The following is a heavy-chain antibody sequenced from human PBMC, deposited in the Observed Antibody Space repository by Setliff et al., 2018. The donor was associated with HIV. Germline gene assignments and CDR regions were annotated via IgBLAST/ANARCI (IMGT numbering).Heavy chain of an antibody. D-gene: IGHD6-6*01. CDR3: VKNIGGYSSSSVFDY. Sequence: PGGSLRLSCAASGFTFDDYTMHWVRQAPGKGLEWVSIISWDGGNTYYADSVKGRFTISRDNSKNSLYLQMNSLRTEDTALYYCVKNIGGYSSSSVFDYWGQGTPVTVSS. CDR2: ISWDGGNT. V-gene: IGHV3-43*01. CDR1: GFTFDDYT. J-gene: IGHJ4*02.